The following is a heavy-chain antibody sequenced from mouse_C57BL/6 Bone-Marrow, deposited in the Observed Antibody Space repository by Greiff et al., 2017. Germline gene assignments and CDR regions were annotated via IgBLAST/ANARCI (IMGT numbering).Heavy chain of an antibody. CDR3: ASPLYYGSSYWYFEV. J-gene: IGHJ1*03. CDR2: IDPSDSYT. D-gene: IGHD1-1*01. V-gene: IGHV1-59*01. Sequence: QVQLQQPGAELVRPGTSVKLSCKASGYTFTSYWMHWVKQRPGQGLEWIGVIDPSDSYTNYNQKFKGKATLTVDTSSSTAYMQLSSLSSEDSAVYYCASPLYYGSSYWYFEVWGTGTTVTVSS. CDR1: GYTFTSYW.